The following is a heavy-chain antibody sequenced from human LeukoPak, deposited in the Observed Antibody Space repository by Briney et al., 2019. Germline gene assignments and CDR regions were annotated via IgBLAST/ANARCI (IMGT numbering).Heavy chain of an antibody. CDR1: GYTFTGYY. V-gene: IGHV1-46*01. Sequence: ASVKVSCKASGYTFTGYYMHWVRQAPGQGLEWMGIINPSGGSTSNTKKFQDRVTMTRDMSTSTVYMELSSLRSEDTAVYYCARVTGYMTEDYFDYWGQGTLITVSS. CDR3: ARVTGYMTEDYFDY. J-gene: IGHJ4*02. CDR2: INPSGGST. D-gene: IGHD6-13*01.